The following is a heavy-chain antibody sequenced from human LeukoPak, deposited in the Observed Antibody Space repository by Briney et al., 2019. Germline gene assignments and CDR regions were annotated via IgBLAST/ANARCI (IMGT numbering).Heavy chain of an antibody. CDR1: GFTFTSYG. D-gene: IGHD3-22*01. Sequence: PGGSLRLSCAASGFTFTSYGMSWVRQAPGKGLDWVSAVSGSGGSTNYADSVTGRFTISRDNSKNTLYLQMNSLRAEDTAVYYCAKDLYYDNSANHYESESWGQGTLVTVSS. CDR2: VSGSGGST. CDR3: AKDLYYDNSANHYESES. V-gene: IGHV3-23*01. J-gene: IGHJ5*02.